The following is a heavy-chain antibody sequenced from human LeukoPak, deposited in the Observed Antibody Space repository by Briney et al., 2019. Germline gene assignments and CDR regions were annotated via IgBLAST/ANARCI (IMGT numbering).Heavy chain of an antibody. CDR3: ARESYSSSYLFDF. Sequence: NPSETLSLTCTVSGGSISSYYWCWIRQPAGKGLEWIRRIYTSGSTNYNPSLKSRVTMSVDTSKNQISLKVNSVTAADTAVYYCARESYSSSYLFDFWGQGTLVTVSS. V-gene: IGHV4-4*07. J-gene: IGHJ4*02. D-gene: IGHD6-6*01. CDR2: IYTSGST. CDR1: GGSISSYY.